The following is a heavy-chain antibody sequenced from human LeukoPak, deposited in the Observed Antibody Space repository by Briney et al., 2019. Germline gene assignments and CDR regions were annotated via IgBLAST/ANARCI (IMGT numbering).Heavy chain of an antibody. CDR1: GFTFSSYE. Sequence: GGSLRLSCAASGFTFSSYEMNWVRQAPGKGLEWVSYISSSGSTIYYADSVKGRFTISRDNAKNSLYQQMNSLRAEDTAVYYCARAGYSSSWYYHNWFDPWGQGTLVTVSS. V-gene: IGHV3-48*03. CDR3: ARAGYSSSWYYHNWFDP. D-gene: IGHD6-13*01. CDR2: ISSSGSTI. J-gene: IGHJ5*02.